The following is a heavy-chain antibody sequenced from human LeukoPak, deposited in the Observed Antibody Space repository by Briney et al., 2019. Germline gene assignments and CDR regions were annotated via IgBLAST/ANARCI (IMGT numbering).Heavy chain of an antibody. D-gene: IGHD1-26*01. CDR3: ARDLGSNYVYFDY. V-gene: IGHV4-4*07. J-gene: IGHJ4*02. CDR2: IHTSGIT. CDR1: GGSISSHC. Sequence: SETLSLTCTVSGGSISSHCWSWIRQPAGKGLEYIGRIHTSGITNYNPSLKSRVTMSGDTSKNQFSLKLSSVTAADTAVYYCARDLGSNYVYFDYWGQGSLVTVSS.